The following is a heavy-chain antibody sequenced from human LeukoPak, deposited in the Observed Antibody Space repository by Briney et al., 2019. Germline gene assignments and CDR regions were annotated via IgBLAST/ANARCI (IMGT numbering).Heavy chain of an antibody. CDR2: VNPNSSGT. D-gene: IGHD3-22*01. J-gene: IGHJ4*02. Sequence: ASVKVSCKASGYTFSGYYIHWVRQAPGQGLEWMGWVNPNSSGTNYGQNFQGRVTMTRDTSISTAYMELRGLTPGDTAVYYCARAGYYDSSGYYHPFDYWGQGIVVTVSS. CDR1: GYTFSGYY. V-gene: IGHV1-2*02. CDR3: ARAGYYDSSGYYHPFDY.